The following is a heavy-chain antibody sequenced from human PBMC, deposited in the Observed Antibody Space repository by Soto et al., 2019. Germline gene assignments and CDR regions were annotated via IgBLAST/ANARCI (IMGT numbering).Heavy chain of an antibody. Sequence: EVQLVESGGGLVQPGGSLRVSCVASGLTVSNNSMNWVRQITGKGLEWVSITFSGGSTYYADSVKGRFTVSRDNSKNTLHLQMNSLTAEDTAVYYCARAGVYSSAYMDVWGEGATVTVSS. D-gene: IGHD6-25*01. CDR3: ARAGVYSSAYMDV. V-gene: IGHV3-66*01. CDR2: TFSGGST. J-gene: IGHJ6*03. CDR1: GLTVSNNS.